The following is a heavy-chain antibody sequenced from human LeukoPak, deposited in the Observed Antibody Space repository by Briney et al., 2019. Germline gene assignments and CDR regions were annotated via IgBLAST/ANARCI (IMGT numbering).Heavy chain of an antibody. D-gene: IGHD2-21*01. CDR1: GVNFKNYA. CDR2: ISGSGSRS. CDR3: AKSDCGADDCSLLDY. J-gene: IGHJ4*02. V-gene: IGHV3-23*01. Sequence: PGGSLRLSCEVSGVNFKNYAMTWVRQAPGRGLEWVSTISGSGSRSFYTDPVKGRFTISRDNFKYILYMQMSNLRAEDTAVYFCAKSDCGADDCSLLDYWGQGTLVTVSS.